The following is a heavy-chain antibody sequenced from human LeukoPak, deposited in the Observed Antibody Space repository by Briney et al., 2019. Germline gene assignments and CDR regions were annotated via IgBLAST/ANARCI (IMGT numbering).Heavy chain of an antibody. V-gene: IGHV6-1*01. CDR3: ARGSAFDI. CDR2: AYYRSKWYF. Sequence: SQTLSLTCAISGDSVSDNVAAWNWVRQSPSRGLEWLGRAYYRSKWYFDYAVSLKSRMIINPDTSKNQFSLQLNSVTPEDTAVYYCARGSAFDIWGQGTMVTVSS. J-gene: IGHJ3*02. CDR1: GDSVSDNVAA.